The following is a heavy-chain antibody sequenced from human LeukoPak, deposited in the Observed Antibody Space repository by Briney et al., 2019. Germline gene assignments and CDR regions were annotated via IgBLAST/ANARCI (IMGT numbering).Heavy chain of an antibody. CDR3: ARDKWLTTTHYFDY. V-gene: IGHV3-21*01. CDR1: GFTFSSYS. Sequence: GGSLRLSCAASGFTFSSYSMNWVRQAPGKGLEWVSSISSSSSYIYYADSVKGRFTVSRDNAKNSVYLQMNSLRAEDTAAYYCARDKWLTTTHYFDYWGQGTLVTVSS. J-gene: IGHJ4*02. D-gene: IGHD4-11*01. CDR2: ISSSSSYI.